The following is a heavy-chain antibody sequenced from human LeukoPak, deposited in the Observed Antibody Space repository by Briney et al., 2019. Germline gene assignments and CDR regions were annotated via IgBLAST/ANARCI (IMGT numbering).Heavy chain of an antibody. CDR1: GFTFSSHA. J-gene: IGHJ4*02. V-gene: IGHV3-23*01. CDR2: ISDRGDNK. Sequence: GGSLRLSCAASGFTFSSHAMSWVRQAPGKGLEWVSAISDRGDNKQYTDSVKGRLTISRDNSKNTLYLQMNSLRADDTAVYYCAKSSRYGTGWYGRIDYWGQGTLVTVSS. D-gene: IGHD6-19*01. CDR3: AKSSRYGTGWYGRIDY.